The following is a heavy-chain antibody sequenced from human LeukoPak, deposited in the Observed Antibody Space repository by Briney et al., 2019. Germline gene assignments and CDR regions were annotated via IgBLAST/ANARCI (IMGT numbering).Heavy chain of an antibody. CDR2: ISYDGSNK. CDR3: AKDLGGSGRYNWFDP. V-gene: IGHV3-30*18. Sequence: GGSLRLSCAASGFTFSSYGMHWVRQAPGKGLEWVAVISYDGSNKYYADSVKGRFTISRDNSKNTLYLQMNSLRAEDTAVYYCAKDLGGSGRYNWFDPWGQETLVTVSS. J-gene: IGHJ5*02. D-gene: IGHD3-10*01. CDR1: GFTFSSYG.